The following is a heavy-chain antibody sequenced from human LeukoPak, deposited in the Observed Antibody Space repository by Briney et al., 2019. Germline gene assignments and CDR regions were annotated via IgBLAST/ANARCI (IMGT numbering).Heavy chain of an antibody. CDR2: VYHSGTT. Sequence: SETLSLTCRVSGYSISGGYYWAWLRQPPGKGPEGIGSVYHSGTTSYNPSLESRITISIDTSRNQFSLNLTSVTAADTAVYYCARDSAYWGPKAQVGLEYFHYWGQGTLVTVSS. CDR1: GYSISGGYY. J-gene: IGHJ1*01. V-gene: IGHV4-38-2*02. CDR3: ARDSAYWGPKAQVGLEYFHY. D-gene: IGHD7-27*01.